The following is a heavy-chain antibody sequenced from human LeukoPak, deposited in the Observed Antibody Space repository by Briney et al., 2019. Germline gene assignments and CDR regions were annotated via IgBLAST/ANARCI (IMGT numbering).Heavy chain of an antibody. CDR3: ARRAGAYSHPYDY. J-gene: IGHJ4*02. D-gene: IGHD4/OR15-4a*01. V-gene: IGHV3-53*01. CDR1: GFTFSSYG. CDR2: IYSDNT. Sequence: SGGTLRLSCAASGFTFSSYGMSWVRQAPGKGLEWVSFIYSDNTYYSDSVKGRFTISRDNSKNTLYLQMNSLRAEDTAVYYCARRAGAYSHPYDYWGQGTLVTVSS.